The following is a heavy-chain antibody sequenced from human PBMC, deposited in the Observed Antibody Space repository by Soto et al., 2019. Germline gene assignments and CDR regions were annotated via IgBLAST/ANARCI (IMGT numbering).Heavy chain of an antibody. CDR2: IRSKAYGGTT. D-gene: IGHD3-3*01. V-gene: IGHV3-49*03. J-gene: IGHJ6*02. CDR3: TIDLLEWPTPAYYYGMDV. Sequence: GGSLRLSCTASGFTFGDYAMSWFRQAPGKGLEWVGFIRSKAYGGTTEYAASVKGRFTISRDDSKSIAYLQMNSLKTEDTAVYYCTIDLLEWPTPAYYYGMDVWGQGTTVTVSS. CDR1: GFTFGDYA.